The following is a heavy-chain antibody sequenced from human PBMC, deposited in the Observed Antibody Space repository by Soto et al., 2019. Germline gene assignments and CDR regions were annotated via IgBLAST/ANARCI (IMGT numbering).Heavy chain of an antibody. V-gene: IGHV1-18*01. CDR1: GYTFTSYG. D-gene: IGHD3-10*01. CDR2: ISAYNGNT. Sequence: ASVKVSCKASGYTFTSYGISWVRQAPGQGLEWMGWISAYNGNTNYAQKLQGRVTMTTDTSTSTAYMELRSLRSDDTAVYYCARDSAPYYYGSGSYHDAFDIWGQGTTVTVSS. J-gene: IGHJ3*02. CDR3: ARDSAPYYYGSGSYHDAFDI.